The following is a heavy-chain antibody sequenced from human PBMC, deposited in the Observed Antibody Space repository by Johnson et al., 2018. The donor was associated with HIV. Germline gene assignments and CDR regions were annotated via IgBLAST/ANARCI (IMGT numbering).Heavy chain of an antibody. J-gene: IGHJ3*02. CDR3: AKDGDRSSSRDAFDI. V-gene: IGHV3-30*04. D-gene: IGHD6-13*01. CDR1: GFTFSSYA. Sequence: QVQLVESGGGVVQPGRSLRLSCAASGFTFSSYAMHWVRQAPGKGLEWVAVISYDGSNKYYADSVKGRFTISRDNSKNTLYLQMNSLRAEDTAVYYGAKDGDRSSSRDAFDIWGQGTMVTVSS. CDR2: ISYDGSNK.